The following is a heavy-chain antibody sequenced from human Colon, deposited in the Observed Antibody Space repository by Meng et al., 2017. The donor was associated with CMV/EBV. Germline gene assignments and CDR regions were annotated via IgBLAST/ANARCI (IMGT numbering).Heavy chain of an antibody. J-gene: IGHJ4*02. V-gene: IGHV4-39*01. Sequence: SETLSLTCTASGDSIINTNYYWGWIRQPPGKGLEWIGSIYHSGSTYDNPSLRSRVTMSVDTAKNQFSLRLSSVTAADTAVYYCARRERRFLEWLFDSWGQGILVTSPQ. D-gene: IGHD3-3*01. CDR2: IYHSGST. CDR1: GDSIINTNYY. CDR3: ARRERRFLEWLFDS.